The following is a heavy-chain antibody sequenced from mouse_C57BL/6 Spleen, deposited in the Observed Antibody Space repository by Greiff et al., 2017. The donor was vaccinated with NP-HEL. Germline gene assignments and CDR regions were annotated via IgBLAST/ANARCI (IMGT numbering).Heavy chain of an antibody. CDR2: IDPANGNT. Sequence: VHVKQSVAELVRPGASVKLSCTASGFNIKNTYMHWVKQRPEQGLEWIGRIDPANGNTKYAPKFQGKATITADTSSNTAYLQLSSLTSEDTAIYYCANPLITTVDAMDYWGQGTSVTVSS. J-gene: IGHJ4*01. D-gene: IGHD1-1*01. CDR3: ANPLITTVDAMDY. V-gene: IGHV14-3*01. CDR1: GFNIKNTY.